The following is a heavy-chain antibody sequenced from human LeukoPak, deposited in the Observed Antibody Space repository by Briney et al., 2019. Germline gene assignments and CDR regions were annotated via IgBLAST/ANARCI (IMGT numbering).Heavy chain of an antibody. V-gene: IGHV5-51*01. CDR2: IYPGDSDT. J-gene: IGHJ6*03. CDR3: GRHSTVVGSYYYYYMDV. Sequence: GESLKISCKGSGYSFTSYWIGWGSQMPGKGLEWMGIIYPGDSDTRYSPSFQGQVTISADKSISTAYLQWSSLKATDTPMYYCGRHSTVVGSYYYYYMDVLGKGTTVTVYS. CDR1: GYSFTSYW. D-gene: IGHD2-2*01.